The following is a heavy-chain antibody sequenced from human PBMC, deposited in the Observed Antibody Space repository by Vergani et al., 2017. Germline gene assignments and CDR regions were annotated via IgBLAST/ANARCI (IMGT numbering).Heavy chain of an antibody. J-gene: IGHJ6*02. Sequence: QVQLVQSGAEVKKPGASVKVSCKVSGYTLTELSMHWVRQAPGKGLEWMGGFDPEDGETIYAQKFQGRVTMTEDTSTDTAYMELSSLRSEDTAVYYCATVALQGSWPRSYYGMDVWGQGTTVTVSS. D-gene: IGHD1-26*01. V-gene: IGHV1-24*01. CDR3: ATVALQGSWPRSYYGMDV. CDR1: GYTLTELS. CDR2: FDPEDGET.